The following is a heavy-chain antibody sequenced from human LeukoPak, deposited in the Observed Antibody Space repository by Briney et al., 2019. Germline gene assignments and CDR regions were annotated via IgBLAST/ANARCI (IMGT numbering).Heavy chain of an antibody. V-gene: IGHV3-21*01. D-gene: IGHD4-11*01. Sequence: PGGSLRLSCAACGFTFSHYTIGWVRQAPGKGLERVASITSSSSHIYYADSVKGRFTISRDNAKNEVYLQMNSLRGEDTAIYYCARVKMGATVTTFHYYCMDVWGVGTAVTVSS. CDR2: ITSSSSHI. CDR1: GFTFSHYT. CDR3: ARVKMGATVTTFHYYCMDV. J-gene: IGHJ6*03.